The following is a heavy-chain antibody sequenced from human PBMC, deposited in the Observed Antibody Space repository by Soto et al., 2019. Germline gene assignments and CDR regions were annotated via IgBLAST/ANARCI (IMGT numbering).Heavy chain of an antibody. CDR3: ARSGGTCYTAGCYYYAMDV. CDR1: GFTFSNFY. CDR2: ISGTSHDT. Sequence: QVQLVESGGGLVKPGGSLRLSCAASGFTFSNFYMSWVRQAPGKGLEWVSYISGTSHDTNYADSVKGRFTISRDNAKNSLHLQMHSLRAEDTALYYCARSGGTCYTAGCYYYAMDVWCQGTTVTVSS. D-gene: IGHD2-15*01. J-gene: IGHJ6*02. V-gene: IGHV3-11*05.